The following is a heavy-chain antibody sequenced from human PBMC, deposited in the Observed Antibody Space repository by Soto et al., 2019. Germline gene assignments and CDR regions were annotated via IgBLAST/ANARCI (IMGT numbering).Heavy chain of an antibody. CDR1: GCTFASFG. CDR3: ARPLDYYYYAMDV. V-gene: IGHV1-18*01. J-gene: IGHJ6*02. CDR2: ISAYDGNT. Sequence: QVQLVQSGAEVKKPGASVKVSCKASGCTFASFGVNWVRQAPGQGLEWMGWISAYDGNTNYAQRFQGRVTMTTDTSTTTAYMELTSLRSDDTAVYYCARPLDYYYYAMDVWGQGTTVTVSS.